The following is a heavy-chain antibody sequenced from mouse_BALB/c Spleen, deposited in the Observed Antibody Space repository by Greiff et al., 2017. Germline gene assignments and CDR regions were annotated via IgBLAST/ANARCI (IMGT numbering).Heavy chain of an antibody. CDR2: IHYSGST. D-gene: IGHD1-1*01. J-gene: IGHJ4*01. V-gene: IGHV3-1*02. CDR1: GYSITSGYS. Sequence: DVKLQESGPDLVKPSQSLSLTCTVTGYSITSGYSWHWIRQLPGNKLEWMGYIHYSGSTNYNPSLKSRISITRDTSKNQFFLQLNSVTTEDTATYYCAKTVVATDYAMDYWGQGTSVTVSS. CDR3: AKTVVATDYAMDY.